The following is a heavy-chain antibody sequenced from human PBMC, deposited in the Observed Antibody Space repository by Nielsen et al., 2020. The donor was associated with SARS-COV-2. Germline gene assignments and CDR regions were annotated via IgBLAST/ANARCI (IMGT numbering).Heavy chain of an antibody. J-gene: IGHJ4*02. Sequence: GGSLRLSCAASGFTFSSLWMSWVRQVPGKGLEWVTDIKPDGSEKFYVDSVKGRFTISRDNAKNSMSLQMNSLRAEDTAVYYCARDNSAAAGLSYFDYWGQGTLVTVSS. D-gene: IGHD6-13*01. CDR2: IKPDGSEK. V-gene: IGHV3-7*01. CDR1: GFTFSSLW. CDR3: ARDNSAAAGLSYFDY.